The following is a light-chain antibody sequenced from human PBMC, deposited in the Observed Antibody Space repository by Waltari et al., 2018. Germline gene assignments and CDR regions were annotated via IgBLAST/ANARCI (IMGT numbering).Light chain of an antibody. CDR3: SSYTSSSTWV. CDR1: SSAVGVYNY. J-gene: IGLJ3*02. Sequence: QSALTQPASVSGSPGQSISIPCTGTSSAVGVYNYVSWYQRHPGKAPKLINYEVSNRPSGISNRFSGSKSDNTASLTISGLQAEDEADYYCSSYTSSSTWVFGGGTKLTVL. CDR2: EVS. V-gene: IGLV2-14*01.